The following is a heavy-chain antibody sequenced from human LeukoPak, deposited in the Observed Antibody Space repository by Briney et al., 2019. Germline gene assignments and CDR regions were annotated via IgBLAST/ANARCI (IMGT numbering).Heavy chain of an antibody. J-gene: IGHJ4*02. CDR1: GGSVSSGSYY. CDR2: ISGSGGST. CDR3: AKDISGYSYGTTDY. V-gene: IGHV3-23*01. Sequence: ASETLSLTCTVSGGSVSSGSYYWSWVRQAPGKGLEWVSAISGSGGSTYYADSVKGRFTIFRDNSKNTLYLQMNSLRAEDTAVYYCAKDISGYSYGTTDYWGQGTLVTVSS. D-gene: IGHD5-18*01.